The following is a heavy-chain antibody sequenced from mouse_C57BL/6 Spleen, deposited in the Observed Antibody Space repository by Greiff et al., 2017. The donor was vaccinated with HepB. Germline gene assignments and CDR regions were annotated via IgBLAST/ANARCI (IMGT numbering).Heavy chain of an antibody. D-gene: IGHD3-2*02. J-gene: IGHJ3*01. V-gene: IGHV1-64*01. CDR2: IHPNSGST. Sequence: QVQLQQSGAELVKPGASVKLSCKASGYTFTSYWMHWVKQRPGQGLEWIGMIHPNSGSTNYNEKFKSKATLTVDKSSSTAYMQLSSLTSEDSAVYYCAREEAQASFAYWGQGTLVTVSA. CDR1: GYTFTSYW. CDR3: AREEAQASFAY.